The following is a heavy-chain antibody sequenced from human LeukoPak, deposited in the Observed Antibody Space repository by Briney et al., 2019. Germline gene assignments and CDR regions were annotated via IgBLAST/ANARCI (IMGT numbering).Heavy chain of an antibody. Sequence: TLSLTCTVSGVSISSGSYYWRWIRQPAGKGLEWIGRIYTSGSTNYNPSLKSPVTISVHTSKNQLSLKLSSVTAADTAVYYCARERWDTAMVTYYYYYMDVWGKGTTVTISS. CDR1: GVSISSGSYY. CDR3: ARERWDTAMVTYYYYYMDV. J-gene: IGHJ6*03. CDR2: IYTSGST. D-gene: IGHD5-18*01. V-gene: IGHV4-61*02.